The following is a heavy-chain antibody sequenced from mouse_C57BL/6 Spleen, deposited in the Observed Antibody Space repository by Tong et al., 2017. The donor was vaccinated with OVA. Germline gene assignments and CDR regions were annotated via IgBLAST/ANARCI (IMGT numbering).Heavy chain of an antibody. D-gene: IGHD1-1*01. J-gene: IGHJ4*01. Sequence: VQLQESGPELVKPGASVKISCKASGYSFTSYYIHWVKQRPGQGLEWIGWIYPGSGNTKYNQKFKDKATLTADKSTSTAYMQFSSQTSEDSAIYYCTREYYYGSSADMDYWGQGTSVTVSS. CDR1: GYSFTSYY. V-gene: IGHV1-66*01. CDR3: TREYYYGSSADMDY. CDR2: IYPGSGNT.